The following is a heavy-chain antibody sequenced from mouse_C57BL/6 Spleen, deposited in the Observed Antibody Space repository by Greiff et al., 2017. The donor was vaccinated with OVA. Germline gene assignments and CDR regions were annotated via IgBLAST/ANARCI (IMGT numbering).Heavy chain of an antibody. D-gene: IGHD1-1*01. CDR2: LYPRSGNT. V-gene: IGHV1-81*01. Sequence: QVHVKQSGAELARPGASVKLSCKASGYTFTSYGISWVKQRTGQGLEWIGELYPRSGNTYYNEKFKGKATLTADKSSSTAYMELRSLTSEDSAVYFCARRHYYGSSHYAMDYWGQGTSVTVSS. CDR3: ARRHYYGSSHYAMDY. CDR1: GYTFTSYG. J-gene: IGHJ4*01.